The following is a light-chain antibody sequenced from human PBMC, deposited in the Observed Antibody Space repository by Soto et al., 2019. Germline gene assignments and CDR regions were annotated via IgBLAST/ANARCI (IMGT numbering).Light chain of an antibody. CDR1: QSVLYSSNNKNY. J-gene: IGKJ1*01. Sequence: DIVMTQSPDSLAVYLGERATINCKSRQSVLYSSNNKNYLAWYQQKPGQPPKLLIYWASIRESGVPDRFSGSGSGTDFTLTISSLQAEDVAVYYCHQYYTTPWAFGQGTKVEIK. V-gene: IGKV4-1*01. CDR3: HQYYTTPWA. CDR2: WAS.